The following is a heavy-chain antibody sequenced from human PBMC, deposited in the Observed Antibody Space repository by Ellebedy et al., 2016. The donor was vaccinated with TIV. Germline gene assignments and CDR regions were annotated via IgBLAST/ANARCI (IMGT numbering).Heavy chain of an antibody. CDR3: ARDKRYFDY. J-gene: IGHJ4*02. D-gene: IGHD5-24*01. Sequence: PGGSLRLSCAASGFTFTNSWVTWVRQAPGKGLEWVGNINQDGSDKYYGDSVRGRFTISRDNAKNSVYLHMTSLRAEDTAVYYCARDKRYFDYWGQGTLVTVSS. CDR1: GFTFTNSW. CDR2: INQDGSDK. V-gene: IGHV3-7*03.